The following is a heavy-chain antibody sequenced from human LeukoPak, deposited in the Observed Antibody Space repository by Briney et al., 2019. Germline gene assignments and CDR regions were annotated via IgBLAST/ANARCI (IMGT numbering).Heavy chain of an antibody. D-gene: IGHD2-2*01. V-gene: IGHV4-34*01. CDR1: GGSFSGYY. CDR3: ASLLSCSSTSCYGYNWFDP. Sequence: SETLSLTCAVYGGSFSGYYWSWIRQPPGKGLEWIGEINHSGSTNYNPSLKSRVTISVDTSKNQFSLKLSSVTAADTALYYCASLLSCSSTSCYGYNWFDPWGQGTLVTVSS. J-gene: IGHJ5*02. CDR2: INHSGST.